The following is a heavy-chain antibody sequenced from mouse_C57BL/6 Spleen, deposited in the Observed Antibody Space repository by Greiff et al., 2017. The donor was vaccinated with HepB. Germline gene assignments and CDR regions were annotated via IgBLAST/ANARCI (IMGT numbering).Heavy chain of an antibody. Sequence: VKLQQSGAELVRPGASVTLSCKASGYTFTDYEMHWVKQTPVHGLEWIGAIDPETGGTAYNQKFKGKAILTADKSSSTAYMELRSLTSEDSAVYYCTRTATVVAFDYWGQGTTLTVSS. CDR1: GYTFTDYE. V-gene: IGHV1-15*01. D-gene: IGHD1-1*01. CDR2: IDPETGGT. CDR3: TRTATVVAFDY. J-gene: IGHJ2*01.